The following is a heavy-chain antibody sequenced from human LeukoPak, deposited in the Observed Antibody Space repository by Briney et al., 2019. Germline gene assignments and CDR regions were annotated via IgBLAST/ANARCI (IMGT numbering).Heavy chain of an antibody. CDR3: AKDRGCSSTSCARYFDY. CDR2: ISGSGGTT. J-gene: IGHJ4*02. CDR1: GFTFTNYA. V-gene: IGHV3-23*01. Sequence: GGSLRLSCAASGFTFTNYAMTWVRQAPGKGLEGVSVISGSGGTTYYADSVKGRFTISRDNSKNTLYLQMNSLRAEDTAEYYCAKDRGCSSTSCARYFDYWGQGTLVTVSS. D-gene: IGHD2-2*01.